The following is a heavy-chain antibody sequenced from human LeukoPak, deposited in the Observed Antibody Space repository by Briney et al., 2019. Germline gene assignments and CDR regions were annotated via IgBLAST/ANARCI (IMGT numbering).Heavy chain of an antibody. CDR3: ARDPSIAAAGTGWFDP. D-gene: IGHD6-13*01. V-gene: IGHV1-18*01. J-gene: IGHJ5*02. CDR2: ISAYNGNT. CDR1: GYTFTSYG. Sequence: GASVKVSCKASGYTFTSYGISWVRQAPGQGLERMGWISAYNGNTNYAQNLQGRVTMTTDTSTSTAYMELRSLRSDDTAVYYCARDPSIAAAGTGWFDPWGQGTLVTVSS.